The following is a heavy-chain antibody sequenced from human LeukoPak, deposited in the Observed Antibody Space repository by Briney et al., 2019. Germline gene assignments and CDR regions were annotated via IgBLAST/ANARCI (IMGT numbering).Heavy chain of an antibody. CDR2: ITPHSGAT. D-gene: IGHD2-8*01. J-gene: IGHJ2*01. CDR3: ASLSASYCTNVHCRHQSYWYFDL. Sequence: GASVKVSCKASGYTFIGYYIHWMRQAPGQGLEWMGWITPHSGATDYAQTFQGRVTMTRDTSITTAYMELSRLRSDDTAVYYCASLSASYCTNVHCRHQSYWYFDLWGRGTLVTVSS. CDR1: GYTFIGYY. V-gene: IGHV1-2*02.